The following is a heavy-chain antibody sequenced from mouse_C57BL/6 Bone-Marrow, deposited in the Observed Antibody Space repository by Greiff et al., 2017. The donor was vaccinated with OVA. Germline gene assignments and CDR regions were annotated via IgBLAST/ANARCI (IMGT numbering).Heavy chain of an antibody. Sequence: QVQLQQSGPELVKPGASVKISCKASGYAFSSSWMNWVKQRPGKGLEWIGRIYPGDGDTNYNGKFKGKATLTADKSSSTAYMQLSSLTSEDSAVYFCAGWIYYDYSYYFDYWGQGTTLTVSS. V-gene: IGHV1-82*01. D-gene: IGHD2-4*01. CDR1: GYAFSSSW. CDR2: IYPGDGDT. J-gene: IGHJ2*01. CDR3: AGWIYYDYSYYFDY.